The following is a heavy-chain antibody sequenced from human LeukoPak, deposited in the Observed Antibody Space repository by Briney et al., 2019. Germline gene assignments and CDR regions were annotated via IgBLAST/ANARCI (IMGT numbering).Heavy chain of an antibody. CDR3: ARQTAMGRSGDY. CDR1: GYSFTSYW. V-gene: IGHV5-51*01. J-gene: IGHJ4*02. D-gene: IGHD5-18*01. Sequence: GESLKISCKASGYSFTSYWIGWVRQMPGKGLGWMGIIDPSDSDTRYTPSFQGQVTISADKSLSTAYLQWNSLKASDAAMYYCARQTAMGRSGDYWGQGTLVTVSS. CDR2: IDPSDSDT.